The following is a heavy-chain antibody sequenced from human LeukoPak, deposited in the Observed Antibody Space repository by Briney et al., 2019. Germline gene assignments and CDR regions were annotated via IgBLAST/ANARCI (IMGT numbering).Heavy chain of an antibody. CDR2: TYYTSKWYS. CDR1: GDTVSSNSAT. Sequence: TSQTLSLTCAISGDTVSSNSATRNWIRQSPSRGLEWLGRTYYTSKWYSDYAVSVKSRITINPDTSKNQFSLQLNSVTPEDTAVYYCARIGHPWGIEDAFDIWGQGTMVTVSS. J-gene: IGHJ3*02. CDR3: ARIGHPWGIEDAFDI. D-gene: IGHD3-16*01. V-gene: IGHV6-1*01.